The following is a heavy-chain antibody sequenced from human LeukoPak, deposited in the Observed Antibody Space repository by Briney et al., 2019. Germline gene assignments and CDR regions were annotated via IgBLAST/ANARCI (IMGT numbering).Heavy chain of an antibody. CDR2: VFYSGGT. J-gene: IGHJ5*02. D-gene: IGHD3-3*01. Sequence: SETLSLTCTVSGGSISSYYWSWLRQPPGKGLEWIGYVFYSGGTKYNPSLQSRVTISVDTSRNQFSLKLTSVTAADTAVYYCARDGLSAGWFDPWGQGALVIVSS. CDR1: GGSISSYY. CDR3: ARDGLSAGWFDP. V-gene: IGHV4-59*01.